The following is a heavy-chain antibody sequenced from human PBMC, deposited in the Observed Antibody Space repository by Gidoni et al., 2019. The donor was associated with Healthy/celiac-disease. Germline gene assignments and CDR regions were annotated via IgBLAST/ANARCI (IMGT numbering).Heavy chain of an antibody. V-gene: IGHV1-69*01. D-gene: IGHD2-15*01. J-gene: IGHJ5*02. CDR2: IIPIFGTA. CDR1: GGTFSRYA. Sequence: QVQLVQSGAEVTKPGSSVKVSCKASGGTFSRYAISWVRQPPGQGLEWIGGIIPIFGTANSAQKFQGRVTITEDESTRTAYMELSSLRSEDTAVYYCAREPSWLVVAATQDWFDPWGQGTMVTVSS. CDR3: AREPSWLVVAATQDWFDP.